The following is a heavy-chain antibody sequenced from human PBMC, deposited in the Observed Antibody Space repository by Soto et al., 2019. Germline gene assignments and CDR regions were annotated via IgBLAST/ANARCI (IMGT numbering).Heavy chain of an antibody. D-gene: IGHD2-2*01. CDR2: INAGNGNT. V-gene: IGHV1-3*01. CDR1: GDTFTSYA. Sequence: GASVKVSCKASGDTFTSYAFHWVRQAPGQRPEWMGWINAGNGNTKYSQKFQGRVTITSDTSASTVYMELRSLRSEDTAVYYCARPQYLPFFDYWGRGTLVTVSS. J-gene: IGHJ4*02. CDR3: ARPQYLPFFDY.